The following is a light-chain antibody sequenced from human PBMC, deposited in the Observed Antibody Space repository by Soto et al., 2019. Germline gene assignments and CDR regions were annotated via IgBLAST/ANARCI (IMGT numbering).Light chain of an antibody. Sequence: DIQMTQSPSTLSASVGDRVTMTCRASQSISSLLAWYQQKPGKAPKLLIYDASTRATAIPARFSGSGSGTEFTLTINSLQSEDFAVYYCQQYNNGPPWTFGQGTKVDIK. CDR1: QSISSL. CDR3: QQYNNGPPWT. CDR2: DAS. J-gene: IGKJ1*01. V-gene: IGKV1-5*01.